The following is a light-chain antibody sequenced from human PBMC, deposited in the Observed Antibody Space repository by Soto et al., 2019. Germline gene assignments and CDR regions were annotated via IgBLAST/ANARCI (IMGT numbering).Light chain of an antibody. CDR3: QQYNDWPPCT. V-gene: IGKV3-15*01. J-gene: IGKJ1*01. Sequence: IEMTQSPATLSVSPGDRATLSCRASQSVRNNLAWYQRRPGQAPRLLIYGASTRATGIPARFSGSGSGTDFTLTISSLQSEDFAVYDGQQYNDWPPCTFGQGTKVEIK. CDR2: GAS. CDR1: QSVRNN.